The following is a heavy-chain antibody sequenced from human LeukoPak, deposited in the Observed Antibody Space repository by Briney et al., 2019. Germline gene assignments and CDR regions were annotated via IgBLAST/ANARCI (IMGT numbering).Heavy chain of an antibody. CDR3: ARGSSGVPVHGAVYYYYMDV. CDR2: INHSGST. CDR1: GGSFSGYY. V-gene: IGHV4-34*01. J-gene: IGHJ6*03. D-gene: IGHD2-2*01. Sequence: PSETLSLTCAVYGGSFSGYYWSWIRQPPGKGLEWIGEINHSGSTNYNPSLKSRVTISVDTSKNQFSLKLSSVTAADTAVYYCARGSSGVPVHGAVYYYYMDVWGKGTTVTVSS.